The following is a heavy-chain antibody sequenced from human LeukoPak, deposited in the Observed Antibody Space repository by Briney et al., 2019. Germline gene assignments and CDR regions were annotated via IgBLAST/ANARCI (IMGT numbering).Heavy chain of an antibody. D-gene: IGHD1-26*01. J-gene: IGHJ4*02. CDR2: VSASGGST. Sequence: GGSLRLSCAASGFTFSTYAMTWVRQAPGKGLEWVSSVSASGGSTYYADSVKGRFTISRDNSKNTLYLQMNSLRAEDTAVYYCARQVGASTTFDSWGQGTLVTVSS. CDR1: GFTFSTYA. CDR3: ARQVGASTTFDS. V-gene: IGHV3-23*01.